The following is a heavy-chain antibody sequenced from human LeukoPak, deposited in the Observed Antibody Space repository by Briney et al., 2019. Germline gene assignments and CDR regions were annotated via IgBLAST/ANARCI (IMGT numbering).Heavy chain of an antibody. Sequence: SETLSLTCTVSGYSITNGYFWGWIRQPPGKGLEWIVSVSHSGTTYYNPSLKSRVTISVDTSKNQFSLKLSSVTAADTALYYCARVDQLLYYYFDYWGQGTLVTVSS. V-gene: IGHV4-38-2*02. CDR2: VSHSGTT. J-gene: IGHJ4*02. CDR1: GYSITNGYF. CDR3: ARVDQLLYYYFDY. D-gene: IGHD2-2*02.